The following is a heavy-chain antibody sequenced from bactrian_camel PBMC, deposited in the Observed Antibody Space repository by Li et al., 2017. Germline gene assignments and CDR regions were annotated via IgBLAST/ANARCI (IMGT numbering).Heavy chain of an antibody. V-gene: IGHV3S40*01. CDR2: ITSGGST. D-gene: IGHD2*01. CDR1: EFTFSSYE. J-gene: IGHJ6*01. CDR3: VVVDFGS. Sequence: VQLVESGGGLVQPGGSRRLSCAASEFTFSSYEMRWVRQAPGKGLEWVSAITSGGSTYYADSVKGRFTISRDNAKNTVYLQMNSPTPEDTAVYVCVVVDFGSRGQGTQVTVS.